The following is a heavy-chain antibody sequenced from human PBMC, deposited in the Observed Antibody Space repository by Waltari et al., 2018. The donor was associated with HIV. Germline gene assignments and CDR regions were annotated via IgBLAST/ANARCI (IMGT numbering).Heavy chain of an antibody. CDR2: GRASGIGT. CDR3: AKNRFWSGYSETAINEYFFDQ. CDR1: GFSFSTYA. V-gene: IGHV3-23*04. J-gene: IGHJ4*02. D-gene: IGHD3-3*01. Sequence: EVQLVESGGTLVQPGGSLRLSCAASGFSFSTYAMGWVRQAPGKGLEWVAGGRASGIGTNYADSVKGRFTISRDNSKNTLYLQMNSLRAEDTAVYYCAKNRFWSGYSETAINEYFFDQWGQGTLVIVSS.